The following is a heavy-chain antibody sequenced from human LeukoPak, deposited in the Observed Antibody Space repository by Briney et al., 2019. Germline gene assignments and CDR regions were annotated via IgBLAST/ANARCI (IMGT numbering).Heavy chain of an antibody. D-gene: IGHD4-23*01. CDR3: AKGGGGNFPFDY. CDR1: GFTFSSYA. J-gene: IGHJ4*02. V-gene: IGHV3-23*01. CDR2: ISPSGGST. Sequence: GGSLRLSCAASGFTFSSYAMNWLRQAPGKGPEWVSAISPSGGSTYYADSVKGRFTISRDNSQLYLQMTSLRAEDTAVYYCAKGGGGNFPFDYWGQGTLVTVSS.